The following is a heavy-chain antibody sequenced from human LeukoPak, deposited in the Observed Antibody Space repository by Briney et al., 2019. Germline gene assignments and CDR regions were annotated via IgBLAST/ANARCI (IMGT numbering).Heavy chain of an antibody. V-gene: IGHV3-7*03. CDR1: GFTFSSYW. D-gene: IGHD3-16*01. CDR2: INHNGNVN. CDR3: ARGGGLDV. J-gene: IGHJ6*02. Sequence: GGSLGLSCAASGFTFSSYWMNWARQAPGKGLEWVASINHNGNVNYYVDSVKGRFTIPRDNAKNSLYLQMSNLRAEDTAVYFCARGGGLDVWGQGATVTVSS.